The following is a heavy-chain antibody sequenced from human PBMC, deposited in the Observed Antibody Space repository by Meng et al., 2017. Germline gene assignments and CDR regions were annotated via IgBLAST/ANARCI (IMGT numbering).Heavy chain of an antibody. CDR2: INPNSGGT. V-gene: IGHV1-2*06. CDR3: ARDQGANSLGI. Sequence: QGQLVRSGAEVKKPGASVKVSCKASGYTFIGFFMHWVRQAPGQGLEWMGRINPNSGGTNYAQKFQGRVTVTRDTSISTVYMELSRLTSDDTAMYYCARDQGANSLGIWGQGAMVTVSS. J-gene: IGHJ3*02. D-gene: IGHD4/OR15-4a*01. CDR1: GYTFIGFF.